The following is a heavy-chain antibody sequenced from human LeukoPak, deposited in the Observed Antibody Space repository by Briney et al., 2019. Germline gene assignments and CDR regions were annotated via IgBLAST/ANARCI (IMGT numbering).Heavy chain of an antibody. Sequence: GGSLILSCVASGFTFSSYEMNWLRQSPGKGLEWVSYISGSGTAMYYADSVKGRFTISRGNAKNSLYLQMNSLRAEDTAIYYCARSVQWLPYWGQGTLVTVSS. J-gene: IGHJ4*02. V-gene: IGHV3-48*03. CDR1: GFTFSSYE. CDR2: ISGSGTAM. CDR3: ARSVQWLPY. D-gene: IGHD6-19*01.